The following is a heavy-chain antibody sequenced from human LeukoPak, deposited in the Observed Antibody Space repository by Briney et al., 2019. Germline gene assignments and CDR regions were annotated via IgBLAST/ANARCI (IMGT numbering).Heavy chain of an antibody. D-gene: IGHD7-27*01. V-gene: IGHV6-1*01. CDR3: ARGVPRHLDV. CDR2: TYYRSKWYN. Sequence: SQTLSLTCAISGDSVSSNSATWNWIRQSPSRGLEWLGRTYYRSKWYNESAISVKSRVSINADTSKNQLSLQLNSVTPEDTAVYYCARGVPRHLDVWGQGTTVTVSS. CDR1: GDSVSSNSAT. J-gene: IGHJ6*02.